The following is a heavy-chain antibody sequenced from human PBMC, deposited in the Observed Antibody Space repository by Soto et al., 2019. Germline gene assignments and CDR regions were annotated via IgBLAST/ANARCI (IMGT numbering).Heavy chain of an antibody. CDR1: GYTFTSYY. Sequence: ASVKVSCKASGYTFTSYYMHWVRQAPGQGLEWMGIINPSGGSTSYAQKFQGRVTMTRDTSTSTVYMELSSLRSEDTAVYYCARAPSCSGGSCYFLEVYYYGMDVWGQGTTVTVSS. V-gene: IGHV1-46*01. CDR3: ARAPSCSGGSCYFLEVYYYGMDV. J-gene: IGHJ6*02. CDR2: INPSGGST. D-gene: IGHD2-15*01.